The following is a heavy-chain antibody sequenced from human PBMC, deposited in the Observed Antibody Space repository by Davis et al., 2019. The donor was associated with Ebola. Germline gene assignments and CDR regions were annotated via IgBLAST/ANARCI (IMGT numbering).Heavy chain of an antibody. CDR1: GFNFSHYA. V-gene: IGHV3-23*03. CDR2: IYSGGDT. J-gene: IGHJ6*02. Sequence: GESLKISCAVSGFNFSHYAMSWVRQAPGKGLEWVSVIYSGGDTYYTDSVKGRFTISRDNSKNTLYLQLSSLTPEDSAVYYCARDNFPEDGMDVWGQGTTVTVSS. CDR3: ARDNFPEDGMDV.